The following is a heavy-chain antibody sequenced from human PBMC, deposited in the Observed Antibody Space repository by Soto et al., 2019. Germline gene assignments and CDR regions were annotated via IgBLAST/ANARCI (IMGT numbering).Heavy chain of an antibody. CDR3: ARFSETPLMVTGLFDY. J-gene: IGHJ4*02. V-gene: IGHV4-31*03. CDR2: IYYSGST. CDR1: GGSIGSGGYY. D-gene: IGHD5-18*01. Sequence: QVQLQESGPGLVKPSQTLSLTCTVSGGSIGSGGYYWSWIRQHPGKGLEWIGYIYYSGSTYYNPSLKSRVTISVDTSKNQFSLKLSSVTAADTAVYYCARFSETPLMVTGLFDYWGQGTLVTVSS.